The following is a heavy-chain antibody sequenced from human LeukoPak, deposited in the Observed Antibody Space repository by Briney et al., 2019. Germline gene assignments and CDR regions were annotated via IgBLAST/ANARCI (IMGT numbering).Heavy chain of an antibody. D-gene: IGHD3-22*01. CDR1: GYSFTSYW. CDR2: IYPGDSDT. J-gene: IGHJ4*02. Sequence: GESLKISCKGSGYSFTSYWIGWVRQMPGKGLEWMGIIYPGDSDTRYSPSFQGQVTISADKSISTAYLQWSSLKTSDTAMYYCARSPENYDSSGYYWAPDYWGQGTLVTVSS. CDR3: ARSPENYDSSGYYWAPDY. V-gene: IGHV5-51*01.